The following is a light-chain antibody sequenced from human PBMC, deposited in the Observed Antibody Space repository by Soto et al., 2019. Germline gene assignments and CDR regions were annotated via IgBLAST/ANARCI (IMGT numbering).Light chain of an antibody. J-gene: IGLJ1*01. Sequence: QSVLTQPASVSGSLGQSITISCTRPSSDVWSFNFVSWYQQHPDKAPQVLIYEVTKRPPGVSNRFSGSKSGNTASLTISGLQADDEADYYCCSDAGSSSYVFVPVTKVTVL. CDR2: EVT. CDR3: CSDAGSSSYV. CDR1: SSDVWSFNF. V-gene: IGLV2-23*02.